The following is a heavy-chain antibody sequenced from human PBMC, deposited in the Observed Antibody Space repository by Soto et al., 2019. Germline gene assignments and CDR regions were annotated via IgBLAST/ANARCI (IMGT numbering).Heavy chain of an antibody. J-gene: IGHJ6*03. Sequence: PGGSLRLSCAASGFTFSSYWMSWVRQAPGKGLEWVANIKQDGSEKYYVDSVKGRFTISRDNAKNSLYLQMNSLRAEDTAVYYCARDIRATGTTTSLYYYYYYMDVWGKGTTVTVSS. CDR3: ARDIRATGTTTSLYYYYYYMDV. D-gene: IGHD1-1*01. CDR1: GFTFSSYW. CDR2: IKQDGSEK. V-gene: IGHV3-7*01.